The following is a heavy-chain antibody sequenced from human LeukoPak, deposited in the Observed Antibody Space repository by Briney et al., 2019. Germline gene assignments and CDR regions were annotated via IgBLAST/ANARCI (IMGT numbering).Heavy chain of an antibody. Sequence: PSETLSLTCTVSGGSISGGDYYWSWIRQPPGKGLEWIGYIYYSGSTYYNPSLKSRVTISVDTSKNQFSLKLSSVTAADTAVYYCARVKYYYDSSGYYYPFDYWGQGTLVTVSS. V-gene: IGHV4-30-4*01. J-gene: IGHJ4*02. CDR1: GGSISGGDYY. CDR2: IYYSGST. D-gene: IGHD3-22*01. CDR3: ARVKYYYDSSGYYYPFDY.